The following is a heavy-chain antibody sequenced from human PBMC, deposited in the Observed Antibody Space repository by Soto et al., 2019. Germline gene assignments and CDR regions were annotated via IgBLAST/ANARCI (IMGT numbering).Heavy chain of an antibody. V-gene: IGHV3-30*18. CDR3: AKDNCISTSCYRLYNWFDP. CDR2: ISYGGSNK. CDR1: GFTFSSYG. J-gene: IGHJ5*02. Sequence: QVQLVESGGGVVQPGRSLRLSCAASGFTFSSYGMHWVRQAPGKGLEWVAVISYGGSNKYYADSAKGRITISRDNSKNTLYLQMNNLRAEDTAVYYCAKDNCISTSCYRLYNWFDPWGQGTLVTVSS. D-gene: IGHD2-2*01.